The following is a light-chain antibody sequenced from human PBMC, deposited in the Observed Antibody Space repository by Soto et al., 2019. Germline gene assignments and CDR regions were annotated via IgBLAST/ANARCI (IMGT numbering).Light chain of an antibody. Sequence: IVLTQSPATLSLSPGERASLSCRASQTVGKDLAWYQVRPGQAPRLLIFDASTRATGIPPRFSGSRSGSGFTLSISSLEPEDFALYYCQQRSAWPFTFGGGTSVLIK. V-gene: IGKV3-11*01. CDR3: QQRSAWPFT. CDR2: DAS. J-gene: IGKJ4*01. CDR1: QTVGKD.